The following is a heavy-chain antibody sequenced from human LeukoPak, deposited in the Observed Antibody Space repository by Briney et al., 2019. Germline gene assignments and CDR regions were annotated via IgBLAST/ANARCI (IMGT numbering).Heavy chain of an antibody. V-gene: IGHV3-43*02. Sequence: GGSLRLSCAASGFTFDDYAMHWVRQAPGKGLEWVSLISGDGGSTYYADSVKGRFTISRDNSKNSLYLQMNSLRTEDTALYYCAKGLVEPAAPLGDYYYYGMDVWGQGTTVTVSS. D-gene: IGHD2-2*01. CDR2: ISGDGGST. J-gene: IGHJ6*02. CDR3: AKGLVEPAAPLGDYYYYGMDV. CDR1: GFTFDDYA.